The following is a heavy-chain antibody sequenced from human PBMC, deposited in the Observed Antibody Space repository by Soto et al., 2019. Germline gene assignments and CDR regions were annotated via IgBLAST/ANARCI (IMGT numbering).Heavy chain of an antibody. Sequence: ASVKVSCKASGYTFTSYGISWVRQAPGQGLEGMGGISAYNGNTNYAQKLQGRVTMTTDTSTSTAYMELRSLRSDDTAVYYCASWGSYHLCDYWGPGTLVTVSS. V-gene: IGHV1-18*01. J-gene: IGHJ4*02. CDR3: ASWGSYHLCDY. CDR1: GYTFTSYG. D-gene: IGHD1-26*01. CDR2: ISAYNGNT.